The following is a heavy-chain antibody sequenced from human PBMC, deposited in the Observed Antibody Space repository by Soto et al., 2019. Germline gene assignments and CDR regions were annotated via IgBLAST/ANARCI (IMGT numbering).Heavy chain of an antibody. J-gene: IGHJ4*02. CDR3: ASHYDMWSGYLSPVDY. Sequence: QVQLVESGGDLVKPGGSLRLSCAASGYTFSDYYMSWIRQAPGKGLEWISYIDTSGTKIYYADSVKGRFTITRDNAKNPLYLEMNSLRDVDTAVYYCASHYDMWSGYLSPVDYWGQGTLVTVSS. CDR2: IDTSGTKI. V-gene: IGHV3-11*01. D-gene: IGHD3-3*01. CDR1: GYTFSDYY.